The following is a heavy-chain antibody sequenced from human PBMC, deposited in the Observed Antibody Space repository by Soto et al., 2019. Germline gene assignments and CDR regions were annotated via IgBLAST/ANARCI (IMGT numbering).Heavy chain of an antibody. CDR3: AAELCFGKLAVV. CDR1: GDTFKNCV. Sequence: QVQVVQSGVEVRRPGSSVKVSCKASGDTFKNCVISWVRQAHGQGLEWMGGIIPLFGTTDVAQRFQGRLTITTDESTSTAYMELSRLRSEDTATYYCAAELCFGKLAVVWGPGTTVIVSS. V-gene: IGHV1-69*01. D-gene: IGHD3-10*01. J-gene: IGHJ6*01. CDR2: IIPLFGTT.